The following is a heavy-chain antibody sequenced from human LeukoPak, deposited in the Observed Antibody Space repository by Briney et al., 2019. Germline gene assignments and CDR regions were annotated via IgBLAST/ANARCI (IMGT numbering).Heavy chain of an antibody. CDR2: IYHSGST. CDR1: GGSISSGGYY. D-gene: IGHD3-16*01. CDR3: ARGQAWGGFDY. J-gene: IGHJ4*02. V-gene: IGHV4-30-2*01. Sequence: SQTLSLTCTVSGGSISSGGYYWSWIRQPPGKGLEWIGYIYHSGSTYYNPSLKSRVTISVDRSKNQFSLKLSSVTAADTAVYYCARGQAWGGFDYWGQGTLVTVSS.